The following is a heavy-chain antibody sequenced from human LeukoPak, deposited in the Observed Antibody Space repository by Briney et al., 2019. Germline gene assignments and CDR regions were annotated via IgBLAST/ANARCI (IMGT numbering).Heavy chain of an antibody. CDR3: AKDHPFDYYYASSGYFLY. CDR2: VSGSGSGT. Sequence: GRSLRLSCAASGFTFSSYAMAWVRQAPGKGLEWVSSVSGSGSGTYYADFVKGRFTISRDSSKNTVYLLMNRLRADDTAVYYCAKDHPFDYYYASSGYFLYWGQGTLVTVSS. D-gene: IGHD3-22*01. V-gene: IGHV3-23*01. CDR1: GFTFSSYA. J-gene: IGHJ4*02.